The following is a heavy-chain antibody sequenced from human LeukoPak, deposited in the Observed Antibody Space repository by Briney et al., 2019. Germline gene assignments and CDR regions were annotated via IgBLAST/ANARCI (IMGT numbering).Heavy chain of an antibody. CDR3: ARDPGYSYGPPFDY. D-gene: IGHD5-18*01. CDR1: GSTFSSYW. J-gene: IGHJ4*02. Sequence: GGSLRLSCAASGSTFSSYWMSWVRQAPGKGLEWVANIKQDGSEKYYVDSVKGRFTISRDNAKNSLYLQMNSLRAEDTAVYYCARDPGYSYGPPFDYWGQGTLVTVSS. CDR2: IKQDGSEK. V-gene: IGHV3-7*01.